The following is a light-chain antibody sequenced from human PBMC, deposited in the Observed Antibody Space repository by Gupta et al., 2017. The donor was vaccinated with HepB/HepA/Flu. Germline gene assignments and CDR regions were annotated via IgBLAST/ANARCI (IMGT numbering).Light chain of an antibody. J-gene: IGLJ2*01. V-gene: IGLV1-47*01. CDR1: SSNIGSLY. CDR2: KNN. Sequence: SVLTQPPSPSGTPGQRVTISCSGSSSNIGSLYVYWYQQRPGTAPKLLIYKNNQRPSGVPERFSGSKSGTSASLAISGLRSEDEADYYCEAWDDSLSTSVVFGGGTKLTVL. CDR3: EAWDDSLSTSVV.